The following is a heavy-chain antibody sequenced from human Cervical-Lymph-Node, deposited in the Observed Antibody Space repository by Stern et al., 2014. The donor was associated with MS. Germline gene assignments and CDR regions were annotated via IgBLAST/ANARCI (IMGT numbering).Heavy chain of an antibody. CDR1: GYTFTGYY. CDR3: ARDVGDSSGYYWDY. J-gene: IGHJ4*02. D-gene: IGHD3-22*01. Sequence: VQLLESGAEVKKPGASVKVSCKASGYTFTGYYMHWVRQAPGQGLEWMGRINPNSGGTNYAQKFQGRVTMTRDTSISTAYMELSRLRSDDTAVYYCARDVGDSSGYYWDYWGQGTLVTVSS. CDR2: INPNSGGT. V-gene: IGHV1-2*06.